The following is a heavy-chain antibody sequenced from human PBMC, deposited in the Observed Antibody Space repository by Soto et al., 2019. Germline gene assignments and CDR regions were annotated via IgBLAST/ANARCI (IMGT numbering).Heavy chain of an antibody. CDR2: IYYSAST. CDR3: ASDVGYGSGSKRNYNWFDP. CDR1: GGSISSGDYH. J-gene: IGHJ5*02. V-gene: IGHV4-30-4*01. Sequence: PSETLSLTCTVSGGSISSGDYHWTWIRQPPGKGLEWIGAIYYSASTYYNPSLVSRITISIDTPKNQFSLKLTSVTAADTAVYYCASDVGYGSGSKRNYNWFDPWGQGTLVTVSS. D-gene: IGHD3-10*01.